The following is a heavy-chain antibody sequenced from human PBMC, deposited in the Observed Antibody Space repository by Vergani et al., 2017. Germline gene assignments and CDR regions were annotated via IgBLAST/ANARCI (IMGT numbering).Heavy chain of an antibody. J-gene: IGHJ4*02. CDR2: ISYDGSNK. V-gene: IGHV3-30*18. Sequence: QGQMEEVGGGVVQPGRSLRLSCAASGFTFSSYGMHWVRQAPGKGLEWVAVISYDGSNKYYADSVKGRFTISRDNSKNTLYLQMNSLRAEDTAVYYCAKDGGGSSFDYWGQGTLVTVSS. CDR3: AKDGGGSSFDY. CDR1: GFTFSSYG. D-gene: IGHD1-26*01.